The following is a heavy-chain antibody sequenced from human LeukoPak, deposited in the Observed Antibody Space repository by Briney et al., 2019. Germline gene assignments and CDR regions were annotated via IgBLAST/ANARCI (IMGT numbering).Heavy chain of an antibody. CDR1: GFTFSSYA. CDR3: ARGYSDY. V-gene: IGHV3-23*01. D-gene: IGHD1-20*01. CDR2: ISGSGGST. J-gene: IGHJ4*02. Sequence: PTGGSLRLSCAASGFTFSSYAMSWVRQAPGKGLEWVSAISGSGGSTYYADSVKGRFTISRDNAKNSLYLQMNSLRAEDTAVYYCARGYSDYWGQGALVTVSS.